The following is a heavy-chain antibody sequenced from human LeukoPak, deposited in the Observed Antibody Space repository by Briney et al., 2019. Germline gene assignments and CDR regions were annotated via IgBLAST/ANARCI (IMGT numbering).Heavy chain of an antibody. D-gene: IGHD5-18*01. CDR3: ARSPNGRVYSYGAIDY. V-gene: IGHV3-21*01. Sequence: GGSLRLSCAASGFTFSSYSMNWVRQAPGKGLEWVSSISSSSSYIYYADSVKGRFTISRDNAKNSLYLQMNSLRAEDTAVYYCARSPNGRVYSYGAIDYWGQGTLVTVSS. CDR2: ISSSSSYI. CDR1: GFTFSSYS. J-gene: IGHJ4*02.